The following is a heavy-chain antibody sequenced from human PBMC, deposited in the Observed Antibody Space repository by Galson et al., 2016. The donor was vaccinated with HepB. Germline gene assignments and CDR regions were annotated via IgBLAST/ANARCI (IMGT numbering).Heavy chain of an antibody. J-gene: IGHJ5*02. CDR3: ARDWFDP. Sequence: SLRLSCAASGFTLNIYAMTWVRQAPGKGLEWVSSLNGGADDSYYSDSVKGRFTISRDNAKNTLYLQMNSLRAEDTAVYFCARDWFDPWGQGTLVTVSS. V-gene: IGHV3-23*01. CDR2: LNGGADDS. CDR1: GFTLNIYA.